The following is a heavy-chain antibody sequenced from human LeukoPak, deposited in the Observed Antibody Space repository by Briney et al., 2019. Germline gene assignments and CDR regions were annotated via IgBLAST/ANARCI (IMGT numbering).Heavy chain of an antibody. CDR2: ISVYNGHT. Sequence: ASVKVSCKASGYTFTSYGISWVRQAPGQGLEWMGWISVYNGHTNYAQNLQGRVTMTTDTSTSTAYMELRNVRSDDTAVYYCARGGSYLSAFDIWGQGTMVTVSS. CDR3: ARGGSYLSAFDI. V-gene: IGHV1-18*01. D-gene: IGHD1-26*01. J-gene: IGHJ3*02. CDR1: GYTFTSYG.